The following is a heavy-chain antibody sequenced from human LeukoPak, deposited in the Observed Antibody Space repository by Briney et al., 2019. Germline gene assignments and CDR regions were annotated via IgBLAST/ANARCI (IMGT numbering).Heavy chain of an antibody. CDR2: IYYSGST. CDR3: ASDRDGYNYADY. V-gene: IGHV4-39*01. J-gene: IGHJ4*02. Sequence: SETLSLTCTVSGGSLSSSSYYWGWIRQPPGKGLEWIGSIYYSGSTYYNPSLKSRVTISVDTSKNQFSLKLSSVTAADTAVYYCASDRDGYNYADYWGQGTLVTVSS. CDR1: GGSLSSSSYY. D-gene: IGHD5-24*01.